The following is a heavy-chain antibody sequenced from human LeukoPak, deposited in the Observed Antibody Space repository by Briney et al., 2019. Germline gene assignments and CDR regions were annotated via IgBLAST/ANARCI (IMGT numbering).Heavy chain of an antibody. D-gene: IGHD6-19*01. Sequence: SVKVSCKASGGTFSSYAISWARQAPGQGLEWMGRIIPILGIANYAQKFQGRVTITADKSTSTAYMELSSLRSEDTAVYYCARDHIILVAVAGTGWFDPWGQGTLVTVSS. J-gene: IGHJ5*02. CDR2: IIPILGIA. CDR3: ARDHIILVAVAGTGWFDP. V-gene: IGHV1-69*04. CDR1: GGTFSSYA.